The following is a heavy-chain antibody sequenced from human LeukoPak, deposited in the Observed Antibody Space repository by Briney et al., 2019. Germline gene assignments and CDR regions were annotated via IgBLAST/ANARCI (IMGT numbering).Heavy chain of an antibody. CDR3: ARSPQSGSGWYDYFDY. D-gene: IGHD6-19*01. CDR1: GFTFSRYW. V-gene: IGHV3-7*03. CDR2: INQDESAK. J-gene: IGHJ4*02. Sequence: GGSLRLSCAASGFTFSRYWMSWVRQAPGKGLEWVASINQDESAKFYVDSVKGRFTISRDNAKNSLYLQMNSLRAEDTAVYYCARSPQSGSGWYDYFDYWGQGTLVTVSS.